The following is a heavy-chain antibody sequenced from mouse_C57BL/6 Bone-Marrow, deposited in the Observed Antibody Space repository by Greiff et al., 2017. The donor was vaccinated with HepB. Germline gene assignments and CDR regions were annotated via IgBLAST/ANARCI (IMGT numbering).Heavy chain of an antibody. CDR1: GFSLTSYG. J-gene: IGHJ2*01. CDR3: ARWYLYDFDY. D-gene: IGHD1-1*02. V-gene: IGHV2-2*01. CDR2: IWRGGST. Sequence: VKLVESGPGLVQPSQSLSISCTVSGFSLTSYGVHWVRQSPGKGLEWLGVIWRGGSTDYNAAVISRLSISKDNTKSQVFFKKNSLQADDTAIYYCARWYLYDFDYWGQGTTLTVSS.